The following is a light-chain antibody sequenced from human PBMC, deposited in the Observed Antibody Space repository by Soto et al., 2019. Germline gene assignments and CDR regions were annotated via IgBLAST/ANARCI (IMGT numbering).Light chain of an antibody. J-gene: IGKJ1*01. Sequence: EVELAQSPGTLSLSPGERATLSCSASQGVASNSLVWYPQKRGQATRLLFYGASSRATGVPVRFSGSGSGTDFTLTISRLEPEDCGVYYCQQYGSSPWTSGQGTKVDIK. CDR2: GAS. CDR1: QGVASNS. V-gene: IGKV3-20*01. CDR3: QQYGSSPWT.